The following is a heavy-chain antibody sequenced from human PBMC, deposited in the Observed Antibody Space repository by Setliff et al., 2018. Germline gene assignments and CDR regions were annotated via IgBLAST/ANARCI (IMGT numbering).Heavy chain of an antibody. CDR3: TRNFLGWLARF. D-gene: IGHD6-19*01. CDR2: IYIGGSA. CDR1: GGSISSYY. J-gene: IGHJ4*02. V-gene: IGHV4-4*07. Sequence: SETLSLTCTVSGGSISSYYWSWIRQPAGKGLGWIGHIYIGGSANYNPSLKSRVTMLADTSKNQFSLKLKSVTAADTAVYYCTRNFLGWLARFWGRGTLVTVSS.